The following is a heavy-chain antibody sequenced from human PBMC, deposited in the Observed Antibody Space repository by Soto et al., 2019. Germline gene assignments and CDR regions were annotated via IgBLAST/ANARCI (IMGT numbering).Heavy chain of an antibody. Sequence: ASVKVSCKASGYTFNSYAMHWVRQAPGQRLERMGWINAGNGNTKYSQKFQGRVTITRDTSASTAYMELSSLRSEDTAVYYCARGLIAVAGPFDYWGQGTLVNVSS. CDR2: INAGNGNT. CDR1: GYTFNSYA. CDR3: ARGLIAVAGPFDY. D-gene: IGHD6-19*01. V-gene: IGHV1-3*01. J-gene: IGHJ4*02.